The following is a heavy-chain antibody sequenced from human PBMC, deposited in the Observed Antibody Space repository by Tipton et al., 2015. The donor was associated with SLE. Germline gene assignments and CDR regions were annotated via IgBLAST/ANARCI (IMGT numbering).Heavy chain of an antibody. Sequence: TLSLTCTVSGDSLSTNYWNWIRQPAGKGLEWIGRMYGSGSPTHYNPSLESRVTMSVDTSQKQFSLKLSSVTAADTAVYYCTRDGGVGATVWWGQGTLVTVSS. D-gene: IGHD1-26*01. CDR1: GDSLSTNY. CDR2: MYGSGSPT. V-gene: IGHV4-4*07. J-gene: IGHJ4*02. CDR3: TRDGGVGATVW.